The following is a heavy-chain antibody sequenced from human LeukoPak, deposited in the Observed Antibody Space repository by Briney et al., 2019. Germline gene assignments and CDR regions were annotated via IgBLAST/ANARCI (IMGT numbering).Heavy chain of an antibody. CDR2: IKWNDGGT. CDR1: GFSFKDYD. Sequence: RPGGSLRLSCAASGFSFKDYDMSWVRQAPGKGLEWVSAIKWNDGGTTYEDSVKGRFTISRHNAKNSLYMQMNSLRAEDSALYYCAREISGGAPDAFDVWGQGTMVTVSS. V-gene: IGHV3-20*04. J-gene: IGHJ3*01. D-gene: IGHD1-26*01. CDR3: AREISGGAPDAFDV.